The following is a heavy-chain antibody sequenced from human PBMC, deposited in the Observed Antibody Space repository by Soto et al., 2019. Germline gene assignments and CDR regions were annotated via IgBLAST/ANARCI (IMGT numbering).Heavy chain of an antibody. CDR2: INANHGST. CDR1: GYTFTSYT. J-gene: IGHJ4*02. V-gene: IGHV1-3*01. D-gene: IGHD3-22*01. Sequence: ASVKVSCKASGYTFTSYTMHWVRQAPGQRLEWMGRINANHGSTSYAQKFQGRVTMTRDTSTSTVYMELSSLRSEDTAVYYCARDDGSTYYDSSGDSPYWGQGTLVTVSS. CDR3: ARDDGSTYYDSSGDSPY.